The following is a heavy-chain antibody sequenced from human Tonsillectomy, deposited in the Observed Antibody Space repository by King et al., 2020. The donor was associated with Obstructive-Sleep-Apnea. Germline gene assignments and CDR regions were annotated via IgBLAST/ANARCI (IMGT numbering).Heavy chain of an antibody. J-gene: IGHJ4*02. CDR1: RFIFSDYY. V-gene: IGHV3-11*01. Sequence: VQLVESGGGLVKPGGSLRLSCAASRFIFSDYYMSWIRQAPGKGLEWVSYISSSGSAMYYTDSVKGRFTISRDNAKDSLYLQMNSLRVEDTAVYYCAREPHYYGSGSLDYWGQGTLVTASS. D-gene: IGHD3-10*01. CDR2: ISSSGSAM. CDR3: AREPHYYGSGSLDY.